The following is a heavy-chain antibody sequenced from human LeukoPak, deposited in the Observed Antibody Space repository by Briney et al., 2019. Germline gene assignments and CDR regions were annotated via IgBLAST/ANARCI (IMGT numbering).Heavy chain of an antibody. Sequence: GGSLRLSCAASGFTFSTYAMTWVRQAPGKGLDWVSVISNGGVSTYYADSVKGRFTISRDNSKNTLYPEMNSLRAEDTALYYCAKLSSVSSQDFDYWGQGTLVTVSS. CDR1: GFTFSTYA. CDR2: ISNGGVST. J-gene: IGHJ4*02. D-gene: IGHD2-2*01. V-gene: IGHV3-23*01. CDR3: AKLSSVSSQDFDY.